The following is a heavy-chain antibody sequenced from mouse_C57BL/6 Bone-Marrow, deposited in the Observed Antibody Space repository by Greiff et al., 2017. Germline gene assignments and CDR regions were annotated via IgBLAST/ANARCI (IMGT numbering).Heavy chain of an antibody. CDR1: GYTFTSYG. Sequence: VQLQQSGAELARPGVSVKLSCKASGYTFTSYGISWVKQRTGQGLEWIGEIYPRSGNTYYNEKFKGKATLTADKSSSTAYMELRSLTSEDSAVYFCARSGYYHWYFDVWGTGTTVTVSS. CDR2: IYPRSGNT. D-gene: IGHD2-3*01. CDR3: ARSGYYHWYFDV. V-gene: IGHV1-81*01. J-gene: IGHJ1*03.